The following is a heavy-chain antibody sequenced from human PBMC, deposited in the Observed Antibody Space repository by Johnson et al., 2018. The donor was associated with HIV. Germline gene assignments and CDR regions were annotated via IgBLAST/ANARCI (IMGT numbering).Heavy chain of an antibody. CDR1: GFTFSSYA. J-gene: IGHJ3*01. CDR2: ILYDGSNK. Sequence: QMQLVESGGGVVQPGRSLRLSCAASGFTFSSYAMHWVRQAPGKGLEWVAVILYDGSNKYYADSVKGRFTISRDNSKNTLYLQMNSLRAEDTAVYYCARVLGFTIDAFDLWGRGTMVTVSS. CDR3: ARVLGFTIDAFDL. D-gene: IGHD5-24*01. V-gene: IGHV3-30-3*01.